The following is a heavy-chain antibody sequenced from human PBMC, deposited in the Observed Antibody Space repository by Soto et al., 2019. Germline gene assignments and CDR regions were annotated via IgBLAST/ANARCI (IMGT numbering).Heavy chain of an antibody. CDR1: GGSISGGDYY. J-gene: IGHJ4*02. D-gene: IGHD3-16*01. CDR3: ASRDSRMILGYVDY. V-gene: IGHV4-61*08. CDR2: IYYTGST. Sequence: QVQLQESGPGLVKPSETLSLTCTVSGGSISGGDYYWSWIRQPPGKGLEWIGYIYYTGSTNYNPSLKSRITISVDTSKDQFSLKLSSVTAADTAVYYCASRDSRMILGYVDYWGPGTLVTVSP.